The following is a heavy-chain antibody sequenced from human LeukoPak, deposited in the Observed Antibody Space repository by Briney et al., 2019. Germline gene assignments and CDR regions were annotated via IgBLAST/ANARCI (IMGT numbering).Heavy chain of an antibody. CDR3: AKGPDSWIQLWLPFDY. D-gene: IGHD5-18*01. J-gene: IGHJ4*02. CDR2: INSDSYYT. Sequence: PGGSLRLSCAASGFTFSSHAMSWVRQAPGKWLEWVSAINSDSYYTYYADSVQGRFTISRDNSKNTLYLQMNSLRAEDTAVYYCAKGPDSWIQLWLPFDYWGQGTLVTVSS. V-gene: IGHV3-23*05. CDR1: GFTFSSHA.